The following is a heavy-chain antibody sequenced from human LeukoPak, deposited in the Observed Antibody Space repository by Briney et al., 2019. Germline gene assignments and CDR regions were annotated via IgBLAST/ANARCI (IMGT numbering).Heavy chain of an antibody. CDR3: TRGPFGYSYGYVHAFDI. CDR1: GGSISSYY. Sequence: PAETLSLTCTLSGGSISSYYWSWIRQPPGKRLEGLGYIYCGWSTNYNPSLKRRVTISVDTSKTQFSLKLSSVTAADTAVYYCTRGPFGYSYGYVHAFDIWGQGTMVTVSS. J-gene: IGHJ3*02. CDR2: IYCGWST. V-gene: IGHV4-59*01. D-gene: IGHD5-18*01.